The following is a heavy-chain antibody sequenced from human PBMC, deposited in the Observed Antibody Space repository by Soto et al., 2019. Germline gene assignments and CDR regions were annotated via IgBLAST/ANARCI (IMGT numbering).Heavy chain of an antibody. D-gene: IGHD1-7*01. CDR2: ISYDGSNK. CDR1: GFTFSSYA. Sequence: GSLRLSCAASGFTFSSYAMHWVRQAPGKGLEWVAVISYDGSNKYYADSVKGRFTISRDNSKNTLYLQMNSLRAEDTAVYYCARDWNYVLDYWGQGTLVTVSS. J-gene: IGHJ4*02. CDR3: ARDWNYVLDY. V-gene: IGHV3-30-3*01.